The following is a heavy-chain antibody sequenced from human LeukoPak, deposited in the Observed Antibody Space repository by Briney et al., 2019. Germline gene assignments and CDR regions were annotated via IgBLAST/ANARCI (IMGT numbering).Heavy chain of an antibody. J-gene: IGHJ4*02. CDR3: ARDILGSLDF. CDR1: GDSVTSHR. V-gene: IGHV4-59*02. Sequence: SETLSLSCSVSGDSVTSHRWSWVRQPPGKGLEWIGYAYASGINSDNCNPSLKSRVTISIDTSRNQFSLRLNSMTAADTAFYYGARDILGSLDFWGQGTLVTVSS. D-gene: IGHD3-10*01. CDR2: AYASGINSD.